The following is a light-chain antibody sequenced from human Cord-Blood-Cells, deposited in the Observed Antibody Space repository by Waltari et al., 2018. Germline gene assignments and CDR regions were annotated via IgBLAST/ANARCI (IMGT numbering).Light chain of an antibody. CDR1: SSDVGGYNY. V-gene: IGLV2-14*01. Sequence: QSALTQPASVSGSPGQSITISCTGTSSDVGGYNYVSWYQQHPGKAPKLMIYDVSKRPSGVSNRFSGSKSGNTASLTISGLQAEDEADYSCSSYTSSSTWVFGGGTKLTAL. CDR3: SSYTSSSTWV. CDR2: DVS. J-gene: IGLJ3*02.